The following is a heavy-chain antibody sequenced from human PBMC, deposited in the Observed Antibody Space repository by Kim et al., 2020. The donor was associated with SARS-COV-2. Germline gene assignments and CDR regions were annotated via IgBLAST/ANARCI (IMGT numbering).Heavy chain of an antibody. J-gene: IGHJ3*02. D-gene: IGHD2-8*01. CDR1: GGSISSGSYY. V-gene: IGHV4-61*02. CDR3: AREDIVLMVYALYDAFDI. CDR2: IYTSGST. Sequence: SETLSLTCTVSGGSISSGSYYWSWIRQPAGKGLEWIGRIYTSGSTNYNPSLKSRVTISVDTSKNQFSLKLSSVTAADTAVYYCAREDIVLMVYALYDAFDIWGQGTMVTVSS.